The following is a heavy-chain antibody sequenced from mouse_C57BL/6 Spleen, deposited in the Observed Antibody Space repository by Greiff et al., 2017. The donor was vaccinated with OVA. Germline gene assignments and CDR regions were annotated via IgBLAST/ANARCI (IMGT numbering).Heavy chain of an antibody. V-gene: IGHV1-50*01. Sequence: QVQLQQSGAELVKPGASVKLSCKASGYTFTSYWMQWVKQRPGQGLEWIGEIDPSDSYTNYNQKFKGKATLTVDTSSSTAYMQLSSLTSEDSAVYYCARKAGDYDKAYAMDYWGQGTSVTVSS. J-gene: IGHJ4*01. CDR1: GYTFTSYW. CDR3: ARKAGDYDKAYAMDY. CDR2: IDPSDSYT. D-gene: IGHD2-4*01.